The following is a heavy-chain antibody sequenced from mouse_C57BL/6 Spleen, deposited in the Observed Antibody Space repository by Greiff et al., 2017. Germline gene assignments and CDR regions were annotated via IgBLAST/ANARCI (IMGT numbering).Heavy chain of an antibody. J-gene: IGHJ1*03. V-gene: IGHV5-6*01. CDR1: GFTFSSYG. D-gene: IGHD2-1*01. CDR2: ISSGGSYT. Sequence: EVKLMESGGDLVKPGGSLKLSCAASGFTFSSYGMSWVRQTPDKRLEWVATISSGGSYTYYPDSVKGRFTISRANAKNTLYLKVSSLKSEDTAMYYGARYSVCYDGSDWYFDVWGTGTTVTVSS. CDR3: ARYSVCYDGSDWYFDV.